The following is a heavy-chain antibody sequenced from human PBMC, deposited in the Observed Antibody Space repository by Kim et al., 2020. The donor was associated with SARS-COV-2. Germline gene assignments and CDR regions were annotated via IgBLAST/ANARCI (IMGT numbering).Heavy chain of an antibody. CDR3: ARYYGSGSYPFDY. V-gene: IGHV4-59*01. J-gene: IGHJ4*02. D-gene: IGHD3-10*01. Sequence: YNPSLNGRVTISRDTSKNQFALKLSSVTAADTAVYYCARYYGSGSYPFDYWGRGILVTVSS.